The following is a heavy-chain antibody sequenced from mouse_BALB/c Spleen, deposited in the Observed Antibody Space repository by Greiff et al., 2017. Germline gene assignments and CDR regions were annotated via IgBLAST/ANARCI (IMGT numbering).Heavy chain of an antibody. Sequence: EVQLQESGGGLVQPGGSLRLSCATSGFTFTDYYMSWVRQPPGKALEWLGFIRNKANGYTTEYSASVKGRFTISRDNSQSILYLQMNTLRAEDSATYYCARDSGYYAWFAYWGQGTLVTVSA. D-gene: IGHD2-3*01. CDR1: GFTFTDYY. V-gene: IGHV7-3*02. CDR3: ARDSGYYAWFAY. CDR2: IRNKANGYTT. J-gene: IGHJ3*01.